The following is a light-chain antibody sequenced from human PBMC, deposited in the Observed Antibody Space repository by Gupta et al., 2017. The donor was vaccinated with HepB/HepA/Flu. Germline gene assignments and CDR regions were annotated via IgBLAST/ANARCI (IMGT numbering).Light chain of an antibody. J-gene: IGKJ4*01. CDR3: KERSSSPT. Sequence: EIVLTQSPATLSLSPGERATLSCRASQSVSNYLAWYQMKPGQAPRLLIYDASNRAIGIPARFSGSGSGTDFTLTSSSLEPEDFAIYYCKERSSSPTFGGGTKVEIK. CDR2: DAS. V-gene: IGKV3-11*01. CDR1: QSVSNY.